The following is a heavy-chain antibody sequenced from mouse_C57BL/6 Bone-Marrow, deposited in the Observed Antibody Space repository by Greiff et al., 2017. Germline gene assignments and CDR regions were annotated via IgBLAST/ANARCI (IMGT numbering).Heavy chain of an antibody. CDR3: ARESYDGYYGRAY. CDR1: GYSITSGYY. CDR2: ISYDGSN. Sequence: EVKLMESGPGLVKPSQSLSLTCSVTGYSITSGYYWNWIRQFPGNKLEWMGYISYDGSNNYNPSLKNRISITRDTSKNQFFLKLNSVTTEDTATYYCARESYDGYYGRAYWGQGTLVTVSA. D-gene: IGHD2-3*01. V-gene: IGHV3-6*01. J-gene: IGHJ3*01.